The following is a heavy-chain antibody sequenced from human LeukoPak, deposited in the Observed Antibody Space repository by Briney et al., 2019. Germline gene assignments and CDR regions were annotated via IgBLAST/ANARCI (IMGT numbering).Heavy chain of an antibody. Sequence: ASVKVSCKASGYTFSRYYIHWVRQAPGQGLEWMGMIYCSGGTTNYAQKFQGRVTMTRDTATSKVYMELSSLRSEDTAAFYCARSTSSSGRPLYYFDYWGQGSLLTVSS. D-gene: IGHD1-26*01. J-gene: IGHJ4*02. CDR3: ARSTSSSGRPLYYFDY. V-gene: IGHV1-46*01. CDR1: GYTFSRYY. CDR2: IYCSGGTT.